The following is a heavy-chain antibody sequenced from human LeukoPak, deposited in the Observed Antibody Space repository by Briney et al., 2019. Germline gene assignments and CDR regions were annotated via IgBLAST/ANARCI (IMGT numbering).Heavy chain of an antibody. Sequence: GGSLRLSCAASGFTFSYYSMNWVRQGPGKGLEWVSYISSSGSTIYYADSVKGRFTISRDNAKNSLYLQMNSLRAEDTAVYYCAELGITMIGGVWGKGTTVTVSS. J-gene: IGHJ6*04. CDR3: AELGITMIGGV. D-gene: IGHD3-10*02. CDR1: GFTFSYYS. CDR2: ISSSGSTI. V-gene: IGHV3-48*04.